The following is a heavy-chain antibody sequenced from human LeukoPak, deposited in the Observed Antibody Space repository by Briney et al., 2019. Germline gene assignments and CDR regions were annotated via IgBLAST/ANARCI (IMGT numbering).Heavy chain of an antibody. CDR2: INPNSGGT. D-gene: IGHD3-3*01. Sequence: ASVKVSCKASGYTFTGYYMHWVRQAPGQGLEWMGRINPNSGGTNYAQKFQGRVTMTRDTSISTAYMELSRLRSDDTAVYYCARTLQSTYYDFWSGYYPFNYWGQEPWSPSP. CDR1: GYTFTGYY. V-gene: IGHV1-2*06. CDR3: ARTLQSTYYDFWSGYYPFNY. J-gene: IGHJ4*01.